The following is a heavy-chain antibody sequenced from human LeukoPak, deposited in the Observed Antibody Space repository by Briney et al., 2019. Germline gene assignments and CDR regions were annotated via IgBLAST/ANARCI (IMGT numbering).Heavy chain of an antibody. CDR2: VDPEDGET. V-gene: IGHV1-69-2*01. CDR3: ARANYYYMDV. Sequence: ASVKIPCKVSGYTFTDYYMHWVQQAPGKGLEWMGLVDPEDGETIYAEKFQGRVTITADTSTDTAYMELSSLRSEDTAVYYCARANYYYMDVWGKGTTVTVSS. CDR1: GYTFTDYY. J-gene: IGHJ6*03.